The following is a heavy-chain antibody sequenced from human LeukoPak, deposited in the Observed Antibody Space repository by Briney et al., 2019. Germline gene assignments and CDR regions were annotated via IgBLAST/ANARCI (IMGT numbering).Heavy chain of an antibody. V-gene: IGHV3-21*01. D-gene: IGHD6-19*01. CDR2: ISSSSSYI. Sequence: GGSLRLSCAASGFTFSSYSMNWVRQAPGKGLEWVSSISSSSSYIYYADSVKGRFTISRDNAKNSLYLQMNRLRAEDTAVYYCARGYSSGWPHDYWGQGTLVTVSS. CDR1: GFTFSSYS. CDR3: ARGYSSGWPHDY. J-gene: IGHJ4*02.